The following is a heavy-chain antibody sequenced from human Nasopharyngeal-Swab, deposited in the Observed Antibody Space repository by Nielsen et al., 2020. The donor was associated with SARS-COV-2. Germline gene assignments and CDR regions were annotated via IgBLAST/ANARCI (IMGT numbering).Heavy chain of an antibody. Sequence: ASVKVSCKASGYTFTGYYMHWVRQAPGQGLAWMGWINPNSGGTNYAQKFQGRVTMTRDTSISTAYMELSRLRSDDTAVYYCAREGNYYGSGSYYNRYYGMDVWCQGTTVTVSS. CDR1: GYTFTGYY. D-gene: IGHD3-10*01. CDR2: INPNSGGT. V-gene: IGHV1-2*02. CDR3: AREGNYYGSGSYYNRYYGMDV. J-gene: IGHJ6*02.